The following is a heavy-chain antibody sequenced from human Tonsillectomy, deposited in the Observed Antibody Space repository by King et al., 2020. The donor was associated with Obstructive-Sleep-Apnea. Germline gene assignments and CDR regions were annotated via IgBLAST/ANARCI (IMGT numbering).Heavy chain of an antibody. CDR2: IVPSDSDT. V-gene: IGHV5-10-1*03. J-gene: IGHJ4*02. D-gene: IGHD6-13*01. CDR3: AKEYSSSWSDDY. Sequence: QLVQSGAEVKKPGESLRISCQGSGYSFSSYYITWVRQMPGKGLEWMGRIVPSDSDTNYSPSFQGHVTLSVAKSINTAYLQWSSLKASDTALYYCAKEYSSSWSDDYWGQGPRDTVPS. CDR1: GYSFSSYY.